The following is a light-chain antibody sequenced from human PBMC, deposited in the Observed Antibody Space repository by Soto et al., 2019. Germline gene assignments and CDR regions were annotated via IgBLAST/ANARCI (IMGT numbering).Light chain of an antibody. CDR2: ASS. CDR3: SSYTSGTTLYV. V-gene: IGLV2-14*01. J-gene: IGLJ1*01. Sequence: QSALTQPASVSGSPGQSITISCTGTSRDVGGYNYVSWYQHHAGKAPRLMIYASSNRPSGVSHRFSGSRSGNTASLTISGLQAEDEADYYCSSYTSGTTLYVFGTGTKLTVL. CDR1: SRDVGGYNY.